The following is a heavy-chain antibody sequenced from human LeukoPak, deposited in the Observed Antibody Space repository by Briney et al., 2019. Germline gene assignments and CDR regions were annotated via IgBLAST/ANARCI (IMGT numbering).Heavy chain of an antibody. CDR2: INHSGST. CDR1: GGSFSGYY. V-gene: IGHV4-34*01. J-gene: IGHJ4*02. CDR3: AREALLWFGESQSIRPFDY. D-gene: IGHD3-10*01. Sequence: SETLSLTCAVYGGSFSGYYWSWIRQPPGKGLEWIGEINHSGSTNYNPSLKSRVTISVDTSKNQFSLKLSSVTAADTAVYYCAREALLWFGESQSIRPFDYWGQGTLVTVSS.